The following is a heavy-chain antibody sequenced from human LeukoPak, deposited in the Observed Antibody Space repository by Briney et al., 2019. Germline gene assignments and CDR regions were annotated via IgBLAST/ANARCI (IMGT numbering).Heavy chain of an antibody. Sequence: ASVKVSCKASGYTFTGYYIHWVRQAPGQGPEWMGWINPNSGGTNYGQNFQGRVTMTRDTSITTAYMELSRLRSDDTAVYFCARGGTAVTFVNYWGQGTLVTVSS. CDR3: ARGGTAVTFVNY. D-gene: IGHD1/OR15-1a*01. CDR2: INPNSGGT. CDR1: GYTFTGYY. V-gene: IGHV1-2*02. J-gene: IGHJ4*02.